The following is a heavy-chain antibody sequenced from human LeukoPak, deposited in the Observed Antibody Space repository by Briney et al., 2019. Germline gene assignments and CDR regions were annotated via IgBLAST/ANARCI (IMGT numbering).Heavy chain of an antibody. D-gene: IGHD6-25*01. CDR2: IEQDGSEK. V-gene: IGHV3-7*03. CDR1: GFTFSDYW. Sequence: QPGGSLTLSCAASGFTFSDYWMTWVRQAPGKGLEWVANIEQDGSEKYNVDSVRGRFTISRDNAKNSLYLQMNSLRAEDTAVYCCAIDLRYSSAMDYWGQGTLVTVSS. CDR3: AIDLRYSSAMDY. J-gene: IGHJ4*02.